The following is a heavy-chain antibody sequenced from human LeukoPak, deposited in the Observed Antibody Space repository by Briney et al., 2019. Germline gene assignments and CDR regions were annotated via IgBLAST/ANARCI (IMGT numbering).Heavy chain of an antibody. CDR2: ISGSGGST. J-gene: IGHJ5*02. CDR1: GFTFSSYA. CDR3: AIDILTGTPGDWFDP. D-gene: IGHD3-9*01. Sequence: GGSLRLSCAASGFTFSSYAMSWVRQAPGKGLEWVSAISGSGGSTYYADSAKGRFTTSRDNSKNTLYLQMNSLRAEDTAVYYCAIDILTGTPGDWFDPWGQGTLVTVSS. V-gene: IGHV3-23*01.